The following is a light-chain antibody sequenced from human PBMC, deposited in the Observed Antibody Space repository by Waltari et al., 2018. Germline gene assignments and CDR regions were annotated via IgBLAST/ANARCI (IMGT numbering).Light chain of an antibody. CDR2: WAS. CDR3: QQYYTTPLT. Sequence: DIVMTQSPDSLAVSLGERATINCKSSQSVLYSSNNRNYLTWYHQKPGQPPKLRIYWASIRESGVPDRFSGSGSGTDFTLTISSLQAEDVAVYYCQQYYTTPLTFGGGTKVEIK. CDR1: QSVLYSSNNRNY. V-gene: IGKV4-1*01. J-gene: IGKJ4*01.